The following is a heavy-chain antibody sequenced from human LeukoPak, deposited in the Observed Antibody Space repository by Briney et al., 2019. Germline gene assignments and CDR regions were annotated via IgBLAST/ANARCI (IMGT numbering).Heavy chain of an antibody. CDR1: GGSISSSTYY. CDR2: IYCTGST. Sequence: SETLSLTCSVSGGSISSSTYYWGWIRQPPGKGLEWIGTIYCTGSTYHNPSLMSRVTVSADTSKDEFSLKLYSVTASDTAVYYCARLWSGYPDYWGQGTLVTVSS. D-gene: IGHD3-3*01. CDR3: ARLWSGYPDY. J-gene: IGHJ4*02. V-gene: IGHV4-39*01.